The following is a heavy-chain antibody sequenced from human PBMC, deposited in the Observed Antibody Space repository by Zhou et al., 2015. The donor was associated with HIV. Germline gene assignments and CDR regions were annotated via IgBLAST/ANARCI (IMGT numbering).Heavy chain of an antibody. D-gene: IGHD2-2*01. CDR3: ARDYGPLYCSSTSCWNDAFDI. V-gene: IGHV1-69*13. J-gene: IGHJ3*02. CDR2: IIPIFGTA. CDR1: GYTFTSYG. Sequence: QVQLVQSGAEVKKPGASVKVSCKASGYTFTSYGISWVRQAPGQGLEWMGWIIPIFGTANYAQKFQGRVTITADESTSTAYMELSSLRSEDTAVYYCARDYGPLYCSSTSCWNDAFDIWGQGTMVTVSS.